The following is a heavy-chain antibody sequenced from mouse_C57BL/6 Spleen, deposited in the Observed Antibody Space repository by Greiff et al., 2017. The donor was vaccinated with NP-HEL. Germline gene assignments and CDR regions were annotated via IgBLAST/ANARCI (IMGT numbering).Heavy chain of an antibody. V-gene: IGHV1-50*01. CDR1: GYTFTSYW. CDR2: IDPSDSYT. Sequence: VQLQQSGAELVKPGASVKLSCKASGYTFTSYWMQWVKQRPGQGLEWIGEIDPSDSYTNYNQKFKGKATLTVDTSSSTAYMQLSSLTSEDSAVYSCARVITTVVKDAMDYWGQGTSVTVSS. CDR3: ARVITTVVKDAMDY. D-gene: IGHD1-1*01. J-gene: IGHJ4*01.